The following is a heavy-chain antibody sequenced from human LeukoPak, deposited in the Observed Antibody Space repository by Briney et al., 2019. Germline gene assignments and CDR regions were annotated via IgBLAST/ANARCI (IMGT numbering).Heavy chain of an antibody. CDR3: ARVRRDGYNHLG. Sequence: GGSLRLSCAASGFTFSSYSMNWVRQAPGKGLEWVSSISSSSSYIYYADSVKGRFTISRDNAKNSLYLQMNSLRAEDTAVYYCARVRRDGYNHLGWGQGTLVTVSS. J-gene: IGHJ4*02. CDR2: ISSSSSYI. D-gene: IGHD5-24*01. V-gene: IGHV3-21*01. CDR1: GFTFSSYS.